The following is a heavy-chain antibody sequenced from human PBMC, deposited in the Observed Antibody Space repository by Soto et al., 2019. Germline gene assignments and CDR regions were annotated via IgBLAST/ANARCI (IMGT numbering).Heavy chain of an antibody. CDR2: FDPEDGET. D-gene: IGHD3-22*01. CDR1: GYTLTELS. J-gene: IGHJ4*02. CDR3: ARGGGSGYPFDY. Sequence: ASVKVSCKVSGYTLTELSMHWVRQAPGKGLEWMGGFDPEDGETNYAQKLQGRVTMTTDTSTSTAYMELRSLRSDDTAVYYCARGGGSGYPFDYWGQGTLVTVSS. V-gene: IGHV1-24*01.